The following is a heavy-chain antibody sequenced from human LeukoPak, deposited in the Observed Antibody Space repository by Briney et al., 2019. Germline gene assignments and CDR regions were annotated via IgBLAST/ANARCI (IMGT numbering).Heavy chain of an antibody. Sequence: SVKVPCKASGGTFSSYAISWVRQAPGQGLEWMGGIIPIFGTANYAQKFQGRVTITADESTSTAYMELSSLRSEDTAVYYCARNCGGDCFIPYFDYWGQGTLVTVSS. CDR2: IIPIFGTA. D-gene: IGHD2-21*01. CDR1: GGTFSSYA. V-gene: IGHV1-69*13. CDR3: ARNCGGDCFIPYFDY. J-gene: IGHJ4*02.